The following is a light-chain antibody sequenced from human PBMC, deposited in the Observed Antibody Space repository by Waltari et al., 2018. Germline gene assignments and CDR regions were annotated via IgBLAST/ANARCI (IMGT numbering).Light chain of an antibody. CDR2: RNN. J-gene: IGLJ2*01. Sequence: QSVLTQAPSVSGTPAQRVPVSCSGSSSNIGSKKVYWSQQLPGTAPKLLIYRNNQRPSGVPDRFSGSKSGTSASLAISGLRSEDEADYYCAAWDDSLSPNVVFGGGTKLTVL. CDR1: SSNIGSKK. CDR3: AAWDDSLSPNVV. V-gene: IGLV1-47*01.